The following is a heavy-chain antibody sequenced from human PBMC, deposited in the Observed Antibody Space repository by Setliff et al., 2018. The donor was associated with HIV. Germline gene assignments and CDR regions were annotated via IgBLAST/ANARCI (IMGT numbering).Heavy chain of an antibody. J-gene: IGHJ4*02. V-gene: IGHV3-30*02. CDR3: VKGRSGSYHW. Sequence: SCAASGFSFSTYGMHWVRQTPGKGLEWVAFIQSDRSNKYYGDSVKGRFTISRDNFKNTQYLQMNNLRPEDTAVYYCVKGRSGSYHWWGQGTLVTVSS. D-gene: IGHD1-26*01. CDR1: GFSFSTYG. CDR2: IQSDRSNK.